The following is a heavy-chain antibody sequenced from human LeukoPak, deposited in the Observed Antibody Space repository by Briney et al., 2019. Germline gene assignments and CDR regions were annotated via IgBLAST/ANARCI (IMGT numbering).Heavy chain of an antibody. Sequence: SVKVSCKASGGTFSSYAISWVRQAPGQGLEWMGGIIPIFGTANYAQKFQGRVTITADESTSTAYMELSSLGSEDTAVYYCALGDWNHWYYFDYWGQGTLVTVSS. J-gene: IGHJ4*02. CDR3: ALGDWNHWYYFDY. CDR1: GGTFSSYA. D-gene: IGHD1-1*01. CDR2: IIPIFGTA. V-gene: IGHV1-69*01.